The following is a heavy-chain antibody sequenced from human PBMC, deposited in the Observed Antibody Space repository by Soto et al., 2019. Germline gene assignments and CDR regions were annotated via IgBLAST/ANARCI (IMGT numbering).Heavy chain of an antibody. Sequence: ASVKVSCEASGYSFTGYYMHWVRQAHGQGLEWMGWINPNSGGTNYAQKFQGWVTMTRDTSISTAYMELSRLRSDDTAVYYCARELGYCSSTSCAHFDYWGQGTLVTVSS. CDR1: GYSFTGYY. V-gene: IGHV1-2*04. CDR2: INPNSGGT. CDR3: ARELGYCSSTSCAHFDY. D-gene: IGHD2-2*01. J-gene: IGHJ4*02.